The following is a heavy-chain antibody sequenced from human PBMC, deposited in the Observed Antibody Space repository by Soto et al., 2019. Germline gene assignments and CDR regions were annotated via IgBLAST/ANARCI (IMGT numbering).Heavy chain of an antibody. CDR2: INPSGGST. Sequence: ASVKVSCKASGYTFTSYYMHWVRQAPGQGLEWMGIINPSGGSTSYAQKFQGRVTMTRDTSTSTVYMELSSLRSEDTAVYYCARSRLVRGVTNYYYYYGMDVCGQGTTLTVSS. D-gene: IGHD3-10*01. CDR1: GYTFTSYY. V-gene: IGHV1-46*01. CDR3: ARSRLVRGVTNYYYYYGMDV. J-gene: IGHJ6*02.